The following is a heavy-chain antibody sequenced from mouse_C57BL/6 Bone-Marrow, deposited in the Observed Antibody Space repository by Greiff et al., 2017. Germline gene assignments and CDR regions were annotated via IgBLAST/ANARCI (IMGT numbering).Heavy chain of an antibody. D-gene: IGHD1-1*01. CDR1: GYTFTNYW. CDR2: IYPGGGYT. J-gene: IGHJ1*03. V-gene: IGHV1-63*01. CDR3: ASARPYYYVSSYGWYFDV. Sequence: VQLQQSGAELVRPGTSVKMSCKASGYTFTNYWIGWAKQRPGHGLEWIGDIYPGGGYTNYNEKFKGKATLTADKSSSTAYMQFSSLTSEDTAIYYCASARPYYYVSSYGWYFDVWGTGTTVTVSS.